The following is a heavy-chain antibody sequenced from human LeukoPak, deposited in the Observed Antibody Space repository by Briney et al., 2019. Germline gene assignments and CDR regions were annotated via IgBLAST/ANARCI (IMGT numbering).Heavy chain of an antibody. D-gene: IGHD3-3*01. V-gene: IGHV4-30-2*01. CDR2: IYHSGST. CDR1: GGSISSGGYY. J-gene: IGHJ4*02. Sequence: SQTLSLTCTVSGGSISSGGYYWSWIRQPPGKGLEWIGYIYHSGSTYYNPSLKSRVTISVDRSKNQFSLKLSSVTAADTAVYYCAREYDFWSGYLDYWGQGTLVTVSS. CDR3: AREYDFWSGYLDY.